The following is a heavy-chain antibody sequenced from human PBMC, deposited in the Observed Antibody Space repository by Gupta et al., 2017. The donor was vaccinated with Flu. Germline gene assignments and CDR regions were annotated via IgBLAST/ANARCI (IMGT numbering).Heavy chain of an antibody. CDR2: IWYDGSNK. J-gene: IGHJ3*02. V-gene: IGHV3-33*01. D-gene: IGHD2-2*01. CDR3: ATLGYCSSTSCYARNDAFDI. Sequence: GKGLEWVAVIWYDGSNKYYADSVKGRFTISRDNSKNTLYLQMNSLRAEDTAVYYCATLGYCSSTSCYARNDAFDIWGQGTMVTVSS.